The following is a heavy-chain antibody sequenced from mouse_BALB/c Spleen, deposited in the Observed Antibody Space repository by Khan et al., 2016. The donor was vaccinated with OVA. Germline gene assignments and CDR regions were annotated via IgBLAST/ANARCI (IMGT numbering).Heavy chain of an antibody. CDR1: GYSITSDYA. CDR3: ARVYGGDFDY. D-gene: IGHD1-1*01. CDR2: ISYSGNT. Sequence: EVKLEESGPGLVKPSQSLSLTCTVTGYSITSDYAWNWIRQFPGNKLEWMGFISYSGNTKYNPSLKSRFSITRDTSKNQFFLQLNSVTTEDTATYYCARVYGGDFDYWGHGTSLTVSS. V-gene: IGHV3-2*02. J-gene: IGHJ2*02.